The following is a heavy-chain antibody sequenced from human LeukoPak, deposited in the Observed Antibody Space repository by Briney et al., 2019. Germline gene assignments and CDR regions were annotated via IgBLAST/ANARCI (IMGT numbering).Heavy chain of an antibody. CDR1: GFTFTSYS. J-gene: IGHJ4*02. Sequence: GGSLRLSCAASGFTFTSYSMNWARQAPGKGLEWVSTISGSGGSTYYADSVKGRFTISRDNSKNTLYLQMNSLRAEDTAVYYCTTYYYDSSALGPADYWGQGTLVTVSS. D-gene: IGHD3-22*01. V-gene: IGHV3-23*01. CDR3: TTYYYDSSALGPADY. CDR2: ISGSGGST.